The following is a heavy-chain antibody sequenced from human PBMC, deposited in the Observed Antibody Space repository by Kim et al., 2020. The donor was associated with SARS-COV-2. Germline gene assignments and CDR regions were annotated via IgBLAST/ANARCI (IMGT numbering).Heavy chain of an antibody. J-gene: IGHJ4*02. Sequence: ASVKVSCKASGYTFTSYGISWVRQAPGQGLERMGWISAYNGNTNYAQKLQGRVTMTTDTSTSTAYMELRSLRSDDTDVYYCARVGGLLWFGVLFHFDYWGQGCLVTVSS. CDR3: ARVGGLLWFGVLFHFDY. V-gene: IGHV1-18*01. CDR2: ISAYNGNT. D-gene: IGHD3-10*01. CDR1: GYTFTSYG.